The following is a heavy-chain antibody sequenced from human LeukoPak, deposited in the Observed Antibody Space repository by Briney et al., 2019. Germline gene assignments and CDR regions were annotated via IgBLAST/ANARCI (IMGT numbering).Heavy chain of an antibody. V-gene: IGHV3-30*18. Sequence: GGSLRLSCAASGFTFSSYGMHWVRQAPGKGLEWVAVISYDGSNKYYADSVKGRFTISRDNSKNTLYLQMNRLRAEDTAVYYCAKDGDLLRYFDWLRNYYYYYGMDVWGQGTTVTVSS. CDR1: GFTFSSYG. CDR2: ISYDGSNK. J-gene: IGHJ6*02. CDR3: AKDGDLLRYFDWLRNYYYYYGMDV. D-gene: IGHD3-9*01.